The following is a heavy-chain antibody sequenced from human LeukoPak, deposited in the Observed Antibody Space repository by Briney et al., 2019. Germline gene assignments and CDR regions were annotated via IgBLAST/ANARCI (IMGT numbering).Heavy chain of an antibody. CDR1: GFTFSHAW. CDR2: IKSKTDGGTT. CDR3: TVDTNTDSQYY. J-gene: IGHJ4*02. D-gene: IGHD2-8*01. V-gene: IGHV3-15*01. Sequence: GSLRLSCAGSGFTFSHAWMSWVRQGPGKGLEWVGRIKSKTDGGTTDYAAPAKGRFTISRDDSENTLYLQMNSLKTEYTAVYYCTVDTNTDSQYYWGQGTLVTVSS.